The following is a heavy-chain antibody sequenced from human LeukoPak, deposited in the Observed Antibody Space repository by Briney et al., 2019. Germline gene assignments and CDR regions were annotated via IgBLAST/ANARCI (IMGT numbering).Heavy chain of an antibody. CDR2: ISSSGSTI. V-gene: IGHV3-11*01. D-gene: IGHD6-19*01. CDR1: GFTFSDYY. J-gene: IGHJ3*02. Sequence: GSLRLSYAASGFTFSDYYMSWIRQAPGKGLEWVSYISSSGSTIYYADSVKGRFTISRDNAKNSLYLQMNSLRAEDTAVYYCARATTGYSSGWWRAFDIWGQGTMVTVSS. CDR3: ARATTGYSSGWWRAFDI.